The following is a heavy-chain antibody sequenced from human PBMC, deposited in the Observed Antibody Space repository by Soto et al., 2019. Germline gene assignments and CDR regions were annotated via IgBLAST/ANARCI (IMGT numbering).Heavy chain of an antibody. CDR1: GLSLRTTGVG. Sequence: QVTLKESGPTLVKPTQTLTLTCTVSGLSLRTTGVGVGWVRQPPGKALEWLALLYWDDDQRYSPSLRSRLTIAKDLCETQVVLTMTNMDTVDTATYYCVQSRCGGDCLEIYSSHAYNGLDVWGQGTTVTVSS. CDR3: VQSRCGGDCLEIYSSHAYNGLDV. CDR2: LYWDDDQ. J-gene: IGHJ6*02. V-gene: IGHV2-5*02. D-gene: IGHD2-21*02.